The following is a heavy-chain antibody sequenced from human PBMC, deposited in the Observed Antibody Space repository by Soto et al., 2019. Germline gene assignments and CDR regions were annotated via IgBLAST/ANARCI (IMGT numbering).Heavy chain of an antibody. CDR3: AQAVVRSYFYDSSGYYFPRFDY. J-gene: IGHJ4*02. CDR2: ISGSGGST. V-gene: IGHV3-23*01. D-gene: IGHD3-22*01. CDR1: GFTFSSYA. Sequence: EVQLLESGGGLVQPGGSLRLSCVASGFTFSSYAINWVRQAPGKGLERVSTISGSGGSTYYADSVKGRFTISRDNSKNTRYLQMSSLRAEDTAVYYCAQAVVRSYFYDSSGYYFPRFDYWGQGTLVIVSS.